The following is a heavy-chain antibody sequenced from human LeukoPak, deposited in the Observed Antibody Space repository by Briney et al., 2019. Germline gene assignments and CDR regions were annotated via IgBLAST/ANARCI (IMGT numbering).Heavy chain of an antibody. Sequence: GRSLRLSCAASGFTFRSYWMSWVRQAPGKGLEWVANMNQDGSGRYYVDSVKGRFTISRDNAKNSLWLQMNSLTVEDTAVYYCARDGLPFDFWGQGTLVTVSS. J-gene: IGHJ4*02. CDR3: ARDGLPFDF. D-gene: IGHD3-10*01. V-gene: IGHV3-7*01. CDR1: GFTFRSYW. CDR2: MNQDGSGR.